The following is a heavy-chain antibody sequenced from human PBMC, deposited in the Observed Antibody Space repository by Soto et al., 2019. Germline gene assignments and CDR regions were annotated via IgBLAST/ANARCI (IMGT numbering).Heavy chain of an antibody. Sequence: QVELVESGGGVVQPGRSLRLSCAASGFTFSSYAMHWVCQAPGKGLEWVAVISYDGSNKYYADSVKGRFTISRDNSKNTLYLQMNSLRAEDTAVYYCARDPVYYDSSSRGYFDYWGQGTLVTVSS. CDR2: ISYDGSNK. D-gene: IGHD3-22*01. V-gene: IGHV3-30-3*01. CDR1: GFTFSSYA. CDR3: ARDPVYYDSSSRGYFDY. J-gene: IGHJ4*02.